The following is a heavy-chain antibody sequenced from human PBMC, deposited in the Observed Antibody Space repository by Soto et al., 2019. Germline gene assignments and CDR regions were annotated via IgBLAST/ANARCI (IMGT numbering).Heavy chain of an antibody. V-gene: IGHV4-30-4*01. D-gene: IGHD4-17*01. CDR1: GGSISGGVGGLYY. CDR2: IYDIGST. J-gene: IGHJ2*01. Sequence: QLQLRESGPGLVKPSETLSLTCTVSGGSISGGVGGLYYWSWIRQPPGKGRGWIGYIYDIGSTYYNPSLKSRVTISVDTSKNQFSLRLSSVTAADTAVYYCAREVIPLTTDWYFDLWGRGTLVTVSS. CDR3: AREVIPLTTDWYFDL.